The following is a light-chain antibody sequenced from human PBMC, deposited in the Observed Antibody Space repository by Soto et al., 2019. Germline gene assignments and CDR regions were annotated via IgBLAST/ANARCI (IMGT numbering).Light chain of an antibody. CDR2: AAS. CDR3: QQSYSTPPA. J-gene: IGKJ1*01. V-gene: IGKV1-39*01. Sequence: DIHMTQSPASLSASIGDGVNISCRASQGIRYDLGWYQQKPGKAPKLLSYAASSLQSGVPSRFSGSGSGTDFTLTISSLQPEDFETYYCQQSYSTPPAFGQGTEVDIK. CDR1: QGIRYD.